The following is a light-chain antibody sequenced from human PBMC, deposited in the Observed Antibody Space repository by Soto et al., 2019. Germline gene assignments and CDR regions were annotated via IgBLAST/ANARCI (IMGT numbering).Light chain of an antibody. V-gene: IGLV1-44*01. Sequence: QPALTQPPSASVTPGQRVTISCSGSSSNIGSNTVNWYQQLPGTAPKLLIYSNNQRPSGVPDRFSGSKSGTSASLAISGLQSEDEADYYCAAWDDSLKVFGTGTKVTVL. J-gene: IGLJ1*01. CDR3: AAWDDSLKV. CDR2: SNN. CDR1: SSNIGSNT.